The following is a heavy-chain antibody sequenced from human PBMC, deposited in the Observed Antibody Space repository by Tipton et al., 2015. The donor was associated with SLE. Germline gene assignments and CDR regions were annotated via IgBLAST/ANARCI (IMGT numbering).Heavy chain of an antibody. J-gene: IGHJ3*01. CDR1: GGSIRTYY. D-gene: IGHD2-2*01. CDR3: ARMGLCTTTTCNEGAFDV. Sequence: LTCSVSGGSIRTYYWSWIRQTPGKGLEWIGYIYYTGNTNYNPSLKSRVTMSVDTSKSQFSLKLTIVSAADTAIYYCARMGLCTTTTCNEGAFDVWGQGSMVTVSS. CDR2: IYYTGNT. V-gene: IGHV4-59*01.